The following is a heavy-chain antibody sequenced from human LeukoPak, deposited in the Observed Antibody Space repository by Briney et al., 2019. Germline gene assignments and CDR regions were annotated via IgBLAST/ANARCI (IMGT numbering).Heavy chain of an antibody. Sequence: PSETLSLTCAVSGGSISSSNWWSWVRQPPGKGLEWIGEIYHSGSTNYNPSLKSRVTISVDKSKNQFSLKLNSVTAADTAVYYCARDPYYDILTGYLIRGTFDIWGLGTMVTVSS. V-gene: IGHV4-4*02. J-gene: IGHJ3*02. CDR3: ARDPYYDILTGYLIRGTFDI. CDR2: IYHSGST. CDR1: GGSISSSNW. D-gene: IGHD3-9*01.